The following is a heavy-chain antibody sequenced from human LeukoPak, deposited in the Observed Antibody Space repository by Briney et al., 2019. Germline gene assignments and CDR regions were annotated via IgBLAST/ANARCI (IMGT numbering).Heavy chain of an antibody. V-gene: IGHV4-61*01. D-gene: IGHD1/OR15-1a*01. CDR1: GGSISSSSYY. CDR2: FYYTGNT. CDR3: XXDRHWTNDWVFDY. Sequence: PSETLSLTCTVSGGSISSSSYYWSWLRQPPGKGLEWIGYFYYTGNTDYNPSLKSRVTISGDTSKNQFSLTLSAVTAAATAAYXXXXDRHWTNDWVFDYWGQGALVTVSS. J-gene: IGHJ4*02.